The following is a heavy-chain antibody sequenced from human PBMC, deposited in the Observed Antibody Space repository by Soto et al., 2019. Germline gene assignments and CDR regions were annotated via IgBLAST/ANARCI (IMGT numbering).Heavy chain of an antibody. Sequence: SVKVSCKASGGTFSSYTISWVRQAPGQGLEWMGRIIPILGIANYAQKFQGRVTITADKSTSTAYMELSSLRSEDTAVYYCARVAQDIVVVPAVRTNHYYYMDVWGKGTTVTVSS. D-gene: IGHD2-2*01. V-gene: IGHV1-69*02. CDR3: ARVAQDIVVVPAVRTNHYYYMDV. CDR2: IIPILGIA. J-gene: IGHJ6*03. CDR1: GGTFSSYT.